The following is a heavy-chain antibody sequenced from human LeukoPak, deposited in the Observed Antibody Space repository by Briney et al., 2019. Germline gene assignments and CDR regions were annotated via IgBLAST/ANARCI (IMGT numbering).Heavy chain of an antibody. CDR2: ISTGSSYI. J-gene: IGHJ6*03. CDR1: GFTFSSFS. Sequence: GGSLRLSCAASGFTFSSFSMNWVRQAPGRGLEWVTSISTGSSYINYADSVKGRFAISRDNAQNSLYLQMTSLRAEDTAVYYCARSEGYCSSASCDAYYYYMDVWGKGTTVTVSS. D-gene: IGHD2-2*01. CDR3: ARSEGYCSSASCDAYYYYMDV. V-gene: IGHV3-21*01.